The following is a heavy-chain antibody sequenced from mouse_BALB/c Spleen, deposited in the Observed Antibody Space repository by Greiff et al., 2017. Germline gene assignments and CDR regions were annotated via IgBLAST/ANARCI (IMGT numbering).Heavy chain of an antibody. CDR3: ARRGNLYWGYAMDY. V-gene: IGHV1S135*01. Sequence: EVQLQQSGPELVKPGASVKVSCKASGYAFTSYNMYWVKQSHGKSLEWIGYIDPYNGGTSYNQKFKGKATLTVDKSSSTAYMHLNSLTSEDSAVYYCARRGNLYWGYAMDYWGQGTSVTVSS. J-gene: IGHJ4*01. D-gene: IGHD4-1*01. CDR2: IDPYNGGT. CDR1: GYAFTSYN.